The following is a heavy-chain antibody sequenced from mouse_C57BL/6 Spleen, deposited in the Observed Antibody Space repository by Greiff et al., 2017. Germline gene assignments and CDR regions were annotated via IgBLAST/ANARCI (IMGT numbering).Heavy chain of an antibody. CDR3: ARDGRIWDWYFDV. Sequence: EVMLVESGGGLVKPGGSLKLSCAASGFTFSDYGMHWVRQAPEKGLEWVAYISSGSSTIYYADTVKGRFTISRDNAKHTLFLQMTSLRSEDTAMYYCARDGRIWDWYFDVWGTGTKVTVSS. J-gene: IGHJ1*03. CDR1: GFTFSDYG. CDR2: ISSGSSTI. D-gene: IGHD1-1*02. V-gene: IGHV5-17*01.